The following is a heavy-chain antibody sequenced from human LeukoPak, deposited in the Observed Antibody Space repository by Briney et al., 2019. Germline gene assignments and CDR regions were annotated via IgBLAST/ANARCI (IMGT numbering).Heavy chain of an antibody. J-gene: IGHJ4*02. CDR2: MNPNSGNT. Sequence: ASVKVSCKASGYTFTSYDISWVRQATGQGLECMGWMNPNSGNTGYAQKFQGRVTMTRNTSISTAYMELSSLRSEDTAVYYCARAPWEVLDNFDYWGQGTLVTVSS. D-gene: IGHD1-26*01. CDR1: GYTFTSYD. V-gene: IGHV1-8*01. CDR3: ARAPWEVLDNFDY.